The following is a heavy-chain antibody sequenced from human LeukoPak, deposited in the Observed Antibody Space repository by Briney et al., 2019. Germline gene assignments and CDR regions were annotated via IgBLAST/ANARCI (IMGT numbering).Heavy chain of an antibody. V-gene: IGHV4-39*07. CDR1: GGSISSSSYY. D-gene: IGHD2-15*01. CDR2: IYYSGST. Sequence: PSETLSLTCTVPGGSISSSSYYWGWIRQPPGKGLEWIGSIYYSGSTYYNPSLKSRVTISVDTSKNQFSLKLSSVTAADTAVYYCARTYCSGGSCYYFDYWGQGTLVTVSS. J-gene: IGHJ4*02. CDR3: ARTYCSGGSCYYFDY.